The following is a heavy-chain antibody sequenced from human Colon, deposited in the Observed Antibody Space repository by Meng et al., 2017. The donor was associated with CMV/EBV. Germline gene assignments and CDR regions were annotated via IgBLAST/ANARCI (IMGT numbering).Heavy chain of an antibody. V-gene: IGHV1-2*02. D-gene: IGHD6-13*01. J-gene: IGHJ5*02. CDR3: ARDQGWSSRT. Sequence: ASVKVSCKASGYTFTDYYMHWVRQAPGQGLEWMGWIQPRSGDTNFAEKFQGRVVMTRDTSISTAYMELSGLRSDDTAVYYCARDQGWSSRTWGQGTLVTVSS. CDR1: GYTFTDYY. CDR2: IQPRSGDT.